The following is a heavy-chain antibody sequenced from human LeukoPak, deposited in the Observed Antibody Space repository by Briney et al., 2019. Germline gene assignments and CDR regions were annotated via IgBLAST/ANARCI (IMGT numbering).Heavy chain of an antibody. V-gene: IGHV3-53*01. CDR2: IYSGGYT. D-gene: IGHD4-17*01. J-gene: IGHJ4*02. CDR1: GFTVSSNY. Sequence: GGSLRLSCAASGFTVSSNYMSWVRQAPGKRMEWVSVIYSGGYTNYADSVKGRFTISRDNSKNTLYLQMNSLRVEDTAVYYCARDDPYGDWGQGTLVTVSS. CDR3: ARDDPYGD.